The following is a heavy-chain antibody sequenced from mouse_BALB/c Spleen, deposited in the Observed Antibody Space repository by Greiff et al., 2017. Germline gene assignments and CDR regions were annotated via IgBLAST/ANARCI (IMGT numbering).Heavy chain of an antibody. CDR1: GYTFTDYN. CDR3: ARGGYGNYAWFAY. Sequence: EVKLVESGPELVKPGASVKIPCKASGYTFTDYNMDWVKQSHGKSLEWIGDINPNNGGTIYNQKFKGKATLTVDKSSSTAYMELRSLTSEDTAVYYCARGGYGNYAWFAYWGQGTLVTVSA. CDR2: INPNNGGT. V-gene: IGHV1-18*01. J-gene: IGHJ3*01. D-gene: IGHD2-10*02.